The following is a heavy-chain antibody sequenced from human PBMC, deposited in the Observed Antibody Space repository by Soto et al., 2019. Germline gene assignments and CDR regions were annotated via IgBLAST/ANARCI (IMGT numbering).Heavy chain of an antibody. CDR3: ARVAAGTADYYYGMDV. CDR1: GDSVSSNSAA. Sequence: QSPTLSLTCAISGDSVSSNSAAWNWIRQSPSRGLEWLGRTYYRSKWYNDYAVSVKSRITINPDTSKNQFSLQLNSVTPEDTAVYYCARVAAGTADYYYGMDVWGQGTTVTVSS. CDR2: TYYRSKWYN. J-gene: IGHJ6*02. D-gene: IGHD6-13*01. V-gene: IGHV6-1*01.